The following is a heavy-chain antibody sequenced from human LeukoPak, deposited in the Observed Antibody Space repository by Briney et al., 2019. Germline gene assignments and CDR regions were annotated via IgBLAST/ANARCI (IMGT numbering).Heavy chain of an antibody. CDR1: GYTFTSYG. D-gene: IGHD3-22*01. Sequence: ASVKVSCKASGYTFTSYGISWVRQAPGQGLEWMGWISAYNGSTNYAQKLQGRVTMTTDTSTSTAYMELRSLRSDDTAVYYCAREILNYDSSGYYGGWFDPWGQGTLVTVSS. J-gene: IGHJ5*02. CDR3: AREILNYDSSGYYGGWFDP. CDR2: ISAYNGST. V-gene: IGHV1-18*01.